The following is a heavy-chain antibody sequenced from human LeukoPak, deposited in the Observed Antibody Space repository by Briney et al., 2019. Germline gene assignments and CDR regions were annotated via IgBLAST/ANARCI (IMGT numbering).Heavy chain of an antibody. D-gene: IGHD5-24*01. CDR2: INPDGSQK. CDR1: GFTFSGNW. V-gene: IGHV3-7*01. J-gene: IGHJ4*02. Sequence: GGSLRLFCEASGFTFSGNWMSWVRQAPGKGREWVASINPDGSQKLYVDSVKGRFTISRDNTKGSLYLQMNSLGAEDTAMYYCAKLLGTATTYDSWGQGTRVTASS. CDR3: AKLLGTATTYDS.